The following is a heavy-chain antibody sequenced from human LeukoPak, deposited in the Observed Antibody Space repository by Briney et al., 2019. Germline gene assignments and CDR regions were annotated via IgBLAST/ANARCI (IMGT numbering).Heavy chain of an antibody. J-gene: IGHJ4*02. CDR2: IRYDGSNK. CDR3: AKLRRAFDY. CDR1: GFTFRNYW. V-gene: IGHV3-30*02. Sequence: PGGSLRLSCVASGFTFRNYWMTWVRQAPGKGLEWVAFIRYDGSNKYYADSVKGRFTISRDNSKDTLYLQMDSLRAEDTAVYYCAKLRRAFDYWGQGTLVTVSS.